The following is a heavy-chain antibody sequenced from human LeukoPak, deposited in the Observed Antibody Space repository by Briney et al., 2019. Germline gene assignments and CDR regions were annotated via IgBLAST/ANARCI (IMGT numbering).Heavy chain of an antibody. CDR1: GFTFSNYA. D-gene: IGHD4-17*01. J-gene: IGHJ4*02. CDR3: ARFDYGDYEGYFDY. V-gene: IGHV3-23*01. Sequence: GSLRLSCAASGFTFSNYAMSWVRQAPGKGLEWVSGISGSGGSTYYADSVKGRFTISRDNSNNTLYLQMNSLRAEDTAVYYCARFDYGDYEGYFDYWGQGTLVTVST. CDR2: ISGSGGST.